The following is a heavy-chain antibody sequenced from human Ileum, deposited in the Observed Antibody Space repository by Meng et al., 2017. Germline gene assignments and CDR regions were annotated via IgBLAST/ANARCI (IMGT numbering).Heavy chain of an antibody. J-gene: IGHJ5*02. CDR3: ARGVVTYYDSSTLTWFDP. CDR1: GGSISGGHYF. CDR2: IYHSGVT. V-gene: IGHV4-31*03. D-gene: IGHD3-22*01. Sequence: GSGPGLGNPSQTPSLTCTVSGGSISGGHYFWSWIRQHPEKGLEWIGYIYHSGVTYYSPSLKSRLTISVDTSKNQFSLKLSSVTAADTAIYYCARGVVTYYDSSTLTWFDPWGQGALVTVSS.